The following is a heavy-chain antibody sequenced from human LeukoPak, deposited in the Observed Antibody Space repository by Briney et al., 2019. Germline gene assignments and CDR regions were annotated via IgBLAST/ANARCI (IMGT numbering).Heavy chain of an antibody. CDR2: IYHSGST. V-gene: IGHV4-59*01. CDR1: GFTFSSYW. D-gene: IGHD6-13*01. CDR3: ATGSSSWYQAN. Sequence: GSLRLSCAASGFTFSSYWMTWVRQPPGKGLEWVGYIYHSGSTNYNASLKSRVTISVDTSKNQFSLKLSSVTAADTAVYYCATGSSSWYQANWGQGTLVTVSS. J-gene: IGHJ4*02.